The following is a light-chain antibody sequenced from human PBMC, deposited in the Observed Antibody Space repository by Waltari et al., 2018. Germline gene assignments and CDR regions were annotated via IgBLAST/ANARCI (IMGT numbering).Light chain of an antibody. V-gene: IGLV2-23*02. Sequence: QSALTQPASVSGSPGQSITISCTGTSSDVGSYNLVSWYQQHPGKAPKPLIYEVRKRPSGVSNLFSSSKAGNTASLTISGLQAEDEADYYCCSYAGSSTHVVFGGGTKLTVL. J-gene: IGLJ2*01. CDR1: SSDVGSYNL. CDR3: CSYAGSSTHVV. CDR2: EVR.